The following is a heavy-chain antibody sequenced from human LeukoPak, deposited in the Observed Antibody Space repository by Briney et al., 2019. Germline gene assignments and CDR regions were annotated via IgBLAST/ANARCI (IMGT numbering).Heavy chain of an antibody. CDR1: GFTVSTNS. CDR3: AKEWELTY. J-gene: IGHJ4*02. CDR2: IYSDNT. Sequence: GGSLRLSCTVSGFTVSTNSMSWVRQAPGKGLEWVSFIYSDNTHYSDSVKGRFTISRDNPRNTLYLQMNSLRAEDTAMYHCAKEWELTYWGQGTLITVSS. D-gene: IGHD1-26*01. V-gene: IGHV3-66*02.